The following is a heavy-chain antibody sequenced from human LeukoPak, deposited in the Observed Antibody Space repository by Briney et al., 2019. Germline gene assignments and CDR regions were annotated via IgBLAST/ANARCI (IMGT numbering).Heavy chain of an antibody. CDR3: ARRADYGGRYYGMDV. D-gene: IGHD4-23*01. Sequence: ASVKVSFKASGYTFTDYYMHWVRQAPGQGLEWMGWINTNSGGTNSAQKFQGRVTMTSDTSISTAYVELSSLTSDDTAVYYCARRADYGGRYYGMDVWGQGTTVTVSS. J-gene: IGHJ6*02. V-gene: IGHV1-2*02. CDR2: INTNSGGT. CDR1: GYTFTDYY.